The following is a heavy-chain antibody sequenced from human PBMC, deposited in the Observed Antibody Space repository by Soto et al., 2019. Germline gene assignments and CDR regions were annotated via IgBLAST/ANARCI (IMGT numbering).Heavy chain of an antibody. CDR1: GFTFSSYV. J-gene: IGHJ4*02. V-gene: IGHV3-30*18. D-gene: IGHD3-10*01. CDR2: ISYDGSNK. Sequence: PGGSRRRSCAASGFTFSSYVMHWGRQAPGKGLEWVAVISYDGSNKYYADSVKGRFTISRDNSKNTLYLQMNSLRAEDTAVYYCAKDSAPGVPMGYYFDYWGQGTLVTVSS. CDR3: AKDSAPGVPMGYYFDY.